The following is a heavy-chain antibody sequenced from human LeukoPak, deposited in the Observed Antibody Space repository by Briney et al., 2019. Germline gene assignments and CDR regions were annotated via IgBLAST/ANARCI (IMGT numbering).Heavy chain of an antibody. Sequence: GGSLRLSCAASGFTFDDYAMHCVRQAPGKGLEWVSLISGDGGSTYYADSVKGRFTISRDNSKNSLYLQMNSLRTEDTALYYCAKDLAIFGVVTDYYYGMDVWGQGTTVTVSS. CDR1: GFTFDDYA. D-gene: IGHD3-3*01. J-gene: IGHJ6*02. CDR2: ISGDGGST. CDR3: AKDLAIFGVVTDYYYGMDV. V-gene: IGHV3-43*02.